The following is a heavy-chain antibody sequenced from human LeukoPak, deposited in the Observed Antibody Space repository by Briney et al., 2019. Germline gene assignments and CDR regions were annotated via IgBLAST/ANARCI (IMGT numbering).Heavy chain of an antibody. V-gene: IGHV4-61*08. CDR3: ARQDYYDSSGYPHFDY. CDR1: GGSISSGGYY. Sequence: SETLSLTCTVSGGSISSGGYYWSWIRQPPGKGLEWIGYIYYSGSTNYNPSLKSRVTISVDTSKNQFSLKLSSVTAADTAAYYCARQDYYDSSGYPHFDYWGQGTLVTVSS. D-gene: IGHD3-22*01. CDR2: IYYSGST. J-gene: IGHJ4*02.